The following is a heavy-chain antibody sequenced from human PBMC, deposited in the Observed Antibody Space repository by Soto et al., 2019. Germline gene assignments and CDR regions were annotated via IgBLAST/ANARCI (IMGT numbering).Heavy chain of an antibody. CDR3: AKKIHSSSGFDY. J-gene: IGHJ4*02. V-gene: IGHV3-23*01. CDR1: GFTFNNFA. CDR2: ISGGGDAT. Sequence: GGSLRLSCAATGFTFNNFAMNWVRQGPGKGLEWVSGISGGGDATRYADSVKGRFTISRDNAESMVYLDMYSLIPDDTAIYYCAKKIHSSSGFDYWGQGTPVTVSS. D-gene: IGHD6-6*01.